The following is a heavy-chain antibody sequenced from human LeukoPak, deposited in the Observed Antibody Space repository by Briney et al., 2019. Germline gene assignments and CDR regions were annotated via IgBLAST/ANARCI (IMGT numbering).Heavy chain of an antibody. CDR3: ARDLIAAAGRH. CDR2: ISSSSSTI. V-gene: IGHV3-48*01. Sequence: GGSLRLSCAASGFTFSSYSMNWVRQAPGKGLEWVSYISSSSSTIYYADSVKGRFTISRDNAKNSPYLQMNSLRAEDTAVYYCARDLIAAAGRHWGQGTLVTVSS. J-gene: IGHJ4*02. CDR1: GFTFSSYS. D-gene: IGHD6-13*01.